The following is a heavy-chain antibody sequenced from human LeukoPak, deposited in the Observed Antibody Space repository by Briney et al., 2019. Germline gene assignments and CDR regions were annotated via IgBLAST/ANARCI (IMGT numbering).Heavy chain of an antibody. CDR1: GDSVSRNSVT. J-gene: IGHJ4*02. CDR2: TYYKSRWYN. Sequence: SQTLSLTCAIFGDSVSRNSVTWNWIRQSPSRGLEWLGRTYYKSRWYNDYAVSVKSRITVNPDTSKNQFSLQLSSVTPEDSAIYYCTATDTTFDYWGQGSLVTVSS. D-gene: IGHD1-26*01. CDR3: TATDTTFDY. V-gene: IGHV6-1*01.